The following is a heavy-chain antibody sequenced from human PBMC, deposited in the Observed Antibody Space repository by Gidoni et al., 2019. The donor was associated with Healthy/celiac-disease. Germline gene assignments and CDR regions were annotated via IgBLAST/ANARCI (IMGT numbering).Heavy chain of an antibody. Sequence: QVQLQESGPGLVKPSETLSLTCTVSGGSISSYYWSWIRQPPGKGLEWIGYIYYSGSTNYNPSLKSRVTISVDTSKNQFSLKLSSVTAADTAVYYCARVGWELSRRPANFDYWGQGTLVTVSS. D-gene: IGHD1-26*01. J-gene: IGHJ4*02. CDR3: ARVGWELSRRPANFDY. CDR1: GGSISSYY. CDR2: IYYSGST. V-gene: IGHV4-59*01.